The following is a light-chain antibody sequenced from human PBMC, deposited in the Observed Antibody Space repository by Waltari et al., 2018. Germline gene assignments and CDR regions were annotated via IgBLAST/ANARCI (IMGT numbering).Light chain of an antibody. V-gene: IGKV1-9*01. J-gene: IGKJ3*01. CDR3: QHLNSYPPT. CDR1: QGISSY. CDR2: EAS. Sequence: DIQLTQSPSFLSASVGDRVTITCRASQGISSYLPWYQQKPGKAPNLLISEASTWQSGVPSRFSGTGSETEFTLTISSLQPEDFATYFCQHLNSYPPTFGPGTIVDIK.